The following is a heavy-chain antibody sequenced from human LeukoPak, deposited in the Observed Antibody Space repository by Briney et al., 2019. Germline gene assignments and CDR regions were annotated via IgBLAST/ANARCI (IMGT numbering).Heavy chain of an antibody. Sequence: ASVKVSCKVSGYTLTELSMHWVRQAPGKGLEWMGGFDPEDGETIYAQKFQGRVTMTEDTSTDTAYMELSSLRSEDTAVYYCATRGYSSSTSCYYRYNWFDPWGQGTLATVSS. V-gene: IGHV1-24*01. CDR3: ATRGYSSSTSCYYRYNWFDP. J-gene: IGHJ5*02. D-gene: IGHD2-2*01. CDR2: FDPEDGET. CDR1: GYTLTELS.